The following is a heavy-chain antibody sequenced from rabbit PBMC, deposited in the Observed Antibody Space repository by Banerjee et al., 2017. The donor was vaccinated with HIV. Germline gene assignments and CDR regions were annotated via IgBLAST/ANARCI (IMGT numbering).Heavy chain of an antibody. CDR3: ARGFTGSAGYGYGKTFNL. Sequence: QSLEESGGDLVKPGASLTLTCTASGFSFSTSYYMCWVRQAPGKGLEWIACIYGGSSGTTYYASWAKGRFTVSKTSSTTVTLQMTSLTAADTATYFCARGFTGSAGYGYGKTFNLWGPGTLVTVS. CDR2: IYGGSSGTT. CDR1: GFSFSTSYY. D-gene: IGHD6-1*01. V-gene: IGHV1S40*01. J-gene: IGHJ4*01.